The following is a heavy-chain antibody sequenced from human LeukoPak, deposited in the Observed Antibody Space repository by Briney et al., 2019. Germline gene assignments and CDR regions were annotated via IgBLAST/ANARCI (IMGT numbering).Heavy chain of an antibody. CDR3: ARASSSWSGSSY. CDR1: GFTVSSNY. V-gene: IGHV3-66*01. Sequence: GGSLRLSCAASGFTVSSNYMSWVRQAPGKGLEWVSVIYSGGSTYYADSVKGRFTISRDNSKNTLYLQMNSLRAEDTAVYYCARASSSWSGSSYWGQGTLVTVSS. D-gene: IGHD6-13*01. J-gene: IGHJ4*02. CDR2: IYSGGST.